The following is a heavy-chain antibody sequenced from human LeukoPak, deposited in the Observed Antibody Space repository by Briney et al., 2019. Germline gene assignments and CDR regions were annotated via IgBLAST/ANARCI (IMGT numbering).Heavy chain of an antibody. J-gene: IGHJ5*01. Sequence: SETLSLTCTVSAGSFISSSHHWGWIRQSPGKGLEWIGSVYYGRTTYYNPSLDGRVTVSLDTSANQFSLQLDSVTAADTAVYYCVRHDGRGGATMGAFDSWGQGSLVTVSS. CDR2: VYYGRTT. CDR1: AGSFISSSHH. V-gene: IGHV4-39*01. D-gene: IGHD5-12*01. CDR3: VRHDGRGGATMGAFDS.